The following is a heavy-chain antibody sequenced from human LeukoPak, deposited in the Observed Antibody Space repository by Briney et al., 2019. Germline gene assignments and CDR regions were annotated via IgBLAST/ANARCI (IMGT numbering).Heavy chain of an antibody. CDR2: ISAYNGNT. V-gene: IGHV1-18*01. Sequence: ASVRVSCKASGYTFTTYGISWVRQAPGQELEWMGWISAYNGNTNYAQKLQGRVTMTTDTSTSTAYMELRSLRSDDTAVYYCARDGLSQGYLGYWGQGTQVTVSS. J-gene: IGHJ4*02. CDR3: ARDGLSQGYLGY. D-gene: IGHD6-19*01. CDR1: GYTFTTYG.